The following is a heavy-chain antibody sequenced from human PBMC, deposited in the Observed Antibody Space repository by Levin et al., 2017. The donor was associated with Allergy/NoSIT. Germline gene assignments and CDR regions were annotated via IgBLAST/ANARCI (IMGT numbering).Heavy chain of an antibody. CDR2: ISGSGGST. CDR3: AKDPYSSGWYD. D-gene: IGHD6-19*01. J-gene: IGHJ4*02. Sequence: GESLKISCAASGFTFSSYAMSWVRQAPGKGLEWVSAISGSGGSTYYADSVKGRFTISRDNSKNTLYLQMNSLRAEDTAVYYCAKDPYSSGWYDWGQGTLVTVSS. V-gene: IGHV3-23*01. CDR1: GFTFSSYA.